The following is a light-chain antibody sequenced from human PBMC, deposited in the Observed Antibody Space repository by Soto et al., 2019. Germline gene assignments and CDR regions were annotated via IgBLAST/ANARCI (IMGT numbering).Light chain of an antibody. CDR2: EVT. CDR3: NSYAGGPLV. J-gene: IGLJ3*02. V-gene: IGLV2-23*02. CDR1: SSDIGSYNV. Sequence: QSALTQPASASGSPGQSITISCTGTSSDIGSYNVVSWYQQYPDKAPKLLVYEVTKRPSGVSDRFSGSKSGNTASLTVSGLQAEDEADYYCNSYAGGPLVFGGGTKLTVL.